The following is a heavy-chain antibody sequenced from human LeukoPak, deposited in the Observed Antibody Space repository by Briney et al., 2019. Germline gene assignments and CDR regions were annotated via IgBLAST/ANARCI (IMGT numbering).Heavy chain of an antibody. CDR3: ARATFGGSYYAFDI. D-gene: IGHD1-26*01. V-gene: IGHV4-59*01. CDR1: GGSISSYY. J-gene: IGHJ3*02. Sequence: SETLSLTCTVSGGSISSYYWSWLRQPPRKGLEWIGYIYYSGSTNYNPSLKSRVTISVDTSKNQFSLKLSSVTAADTAVYYCARATFGGSYYAFDIWGQGTMVTVSS. CDR2: IYYSGST.